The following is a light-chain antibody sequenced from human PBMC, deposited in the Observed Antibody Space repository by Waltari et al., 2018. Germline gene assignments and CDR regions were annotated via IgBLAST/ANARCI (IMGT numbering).Light chain of an antibody. J-gene: IGLJ1*01. CDR1: SSNIGRNQ. V-gene: IGLV1-47*01. CDR2: RDD. Sequence: QSVVTQPPSASGTPGQRVNIFWSGSSSNIGRNQVNWYRQFPGAAPTLLIYRDDQRPSGVADLFSGSKSGTSASLAIGGLRSEDEADYYCATWDDILIGGVFGTGTKVTVV. CDR3: ATWDDILIGGV.